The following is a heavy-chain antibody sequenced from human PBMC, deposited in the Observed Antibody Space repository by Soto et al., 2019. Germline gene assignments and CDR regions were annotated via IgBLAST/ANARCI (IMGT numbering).Heavy chain of an antibody. CDR3: AKDLEDLEDYYGSGSTD. Sequence: EVQLLESGGGLVQPGGSLRLSCAASGFTFSSYAMSWVRQAPGKGLEWVSAISGSGGSTYYADTVKGRFTISRDNSKNTLYLQMNSLRAEDTAVYYCAKDLEDLEDYYGSGSTDWGQGTLVTVSS. V-gene: IGHV3-23*01. J-gene: IGHJ4*02. D-gene: IGHD3-10*01. CDR1: GFTFSSYA. CDR2: ISGSGGST.